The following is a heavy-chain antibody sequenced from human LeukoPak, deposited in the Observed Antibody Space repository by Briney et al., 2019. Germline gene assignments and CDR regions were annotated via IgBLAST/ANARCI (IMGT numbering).Heavy chain of an antibody. D-gene: IGHD1-26*01. CDR2: ISGSGAST. Sequence: SGGSLRLSCLASGFTLSTNAMSWVRQAPGKGLEWISGISGSGASTYYADSVKGRFTISRDDSRNTLYLQMNSPRGDDTAVYYCAKDVGKWESLHFFDYWGQGTLVTVSS. CDR1: GFTLSTNA. CDR3: AKDVGKWESLHFFDY. J-gene: IGHJ4*02. V-gene: IGHV3-23*01.